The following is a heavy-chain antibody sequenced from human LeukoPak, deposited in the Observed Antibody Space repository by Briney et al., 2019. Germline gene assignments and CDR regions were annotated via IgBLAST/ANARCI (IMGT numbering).Heavy chain of an antibody. J-gene: IGHJ6*02. CDR2: ISSSGSTI. CDR3: ARDRDVPAIGMDV. CDR1: GFTFSSYE. V-gene: IGHV3-48*03. Sequence: GGSLRLSCAASGFTFSSYEMNWVRQAPGKGLEWVSYISSSGSTIYYADSVKGRFTISRDNAKNSLYLQMNSLRAEDTAVYYCARDRDVPAIGMDVWGQGTTVTVSS.